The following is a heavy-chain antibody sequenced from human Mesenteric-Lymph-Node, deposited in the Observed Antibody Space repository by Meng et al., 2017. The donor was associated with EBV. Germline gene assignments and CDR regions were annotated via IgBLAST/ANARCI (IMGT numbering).Heavy chain of an antibody. Sequence: QVALAQSGAELKKPGSSVKVSCKASGGTFSSFVISWVRQAPGQGLEWMGRINPKSGDTNYAQKFQGRITLTRDTSISTAYMGLSGLRYDDTAFYYCANDGFPFDYWGQGTLVTVSS. D-gene: IGHD5-24*01. CDR1: GGTFSSFV. J-gene: IGHJ4*02. CDR2: INPKSGDT. CDR3: ANDGFPFDY. V-gene: IGHV1-2*06.